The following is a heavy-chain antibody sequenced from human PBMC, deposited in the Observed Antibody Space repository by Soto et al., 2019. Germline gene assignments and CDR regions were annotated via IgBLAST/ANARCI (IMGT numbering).Heavy chain of an antibody. J-gene: IGHJ6*02. CDR1: GGSISSGGYY. CDR2: IYHSGST. V-gene: IGHV4-31*03. Sequence: SETLSLTCTVSGGSISSGGYYWSWIRQHPGKGLEWIGYIYHSGSTYYNPSLKSRVTISVDTSKNQFSLKLSSVTAADTAVYYCARDLHTIFGVVIKDYGMDVWGQGTTVTVSS. CDR3: ARDLHTIFGVVIKDYGMDV. D-gene: IGHD3-3*01.